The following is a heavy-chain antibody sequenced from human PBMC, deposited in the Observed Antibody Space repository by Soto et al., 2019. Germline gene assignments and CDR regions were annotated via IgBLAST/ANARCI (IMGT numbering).Heavy chain of an antibody. CDR1: GYTFTSYY. CDR3: ARASVPVGVSLHYFDY. Sequence: ASVKVSCKASGYTFTSYYIHWVRQAPGQGLEWMGIINPSGGSTSYAQKFQGRVTMTRDTSTSTVYMEVSSLRSEDTAVYYCARASVPVGVSLHYFDYWGQGTPVTVSS. V-gene: IGHV1-46*01. CDR2: INPSGGST. J-gene: IGHJ4*02. D-gene: IGHD1-26*01.